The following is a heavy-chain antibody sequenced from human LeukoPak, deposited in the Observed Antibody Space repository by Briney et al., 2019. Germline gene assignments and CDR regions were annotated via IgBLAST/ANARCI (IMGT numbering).Heavy chain of an antibody. CDR2: ISYDGSNK. J-gene: IGHJ4*02. Sequence: GGSLRLSCAASGFTFSSYGMHWVRQAPGKGLEWVAVISYDGSNKYYADSVKGRFTISRDNSKNTLYLQMNSLRAEDTAVYYCAKDASIGVVAATNHYFDYWGQGTLVTVSS. CDR3: AKDASIGVVAATNHYFDY. D-gene: IGHD2-15*01. V-gene: IGHV3-30*18. CDR1: GFTFSSYG.